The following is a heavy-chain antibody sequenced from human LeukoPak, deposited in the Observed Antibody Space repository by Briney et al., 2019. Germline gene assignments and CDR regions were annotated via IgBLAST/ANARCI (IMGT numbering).Heavy chain of an antibody. CDR2: INHSGST. Sequence: SETLSLTCAVYGGSFSGYHWSWIRQPPGKGLEWIGEINHSGSTNYNPSLKSRGTISVDTSKNQFSLKLSSVTAADTAVYYCARGRGFRGYSYGLDYWGQGTLVTVSS. V-gene: IGHV4-34*01. D-gene: IGHD5-18*01. CDR3: ARGRGFRGYSYGLDY. CDR1: GGSFSGYH. J-gene: IGHJ4*02.